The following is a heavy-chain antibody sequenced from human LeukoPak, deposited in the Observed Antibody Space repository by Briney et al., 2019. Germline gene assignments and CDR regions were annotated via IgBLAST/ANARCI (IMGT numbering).Heavy chain of an antibody. Sequence: PGGSLRLSCAASGFTFSDYYMSWIRQAPGKGLEWVSYISSSGSTIYYADSVKGRFTISRDNAKNSLYLQMNSLRAEDTAVYYCAREYPEYDFWSGYSRGYNWFDPWGQGTLVTVSS. V-gene: IGHV3-11*01. J-gene: IGHJ5*02. D-gene: IGHD3-3*01. CDR3: AREYPEYDFWSGYSRGYNWFDP. CDR1: GFTFSDYY. CDR2: ISSSGSTI.